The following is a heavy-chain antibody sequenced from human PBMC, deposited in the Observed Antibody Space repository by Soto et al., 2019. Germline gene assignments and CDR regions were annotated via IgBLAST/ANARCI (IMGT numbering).Heavy chain of an antibody. Sequence: AGGSLRLSCAASGFTFSSYSMNWVRQAPGKGLEWVANIKEDGSQKTYVDSVKGRFTISRDNAKNSVYLQMNSLRVEDTAVYYCIRGTLNPGLDYWGQGNLVTVSS. D-gene: IGHD3-3*01. CDR1: GFTFSSYS. J-gene: IGHJ4*02. CDR2: IKEDGSQK. V-gene: IGHV3-7*01. CDR3: IRGTLNPGLDY.